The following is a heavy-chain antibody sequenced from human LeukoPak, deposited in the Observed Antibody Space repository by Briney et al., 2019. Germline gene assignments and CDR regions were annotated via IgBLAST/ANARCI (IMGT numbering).Heavy chain of an antibody. CDR1: GGSHWGYY. Sequence: SDTVSLTCAVYGGSHWGYYGIGLRQPPGRALEGIGEINHSGSTNYNPSLERRVTISVDTSENQFSLKMRSVTAADTAVYYCARGPLVVVVAAPRLWFDPWGQGTLVTVSS. CDR2: INHSGST. V-gene: IGHV4-34*01. D-gene: IGHD2-15*01. J-gene: IGHJ5*02. CDR3: ARGPLVVVVAAPRLWFDP.